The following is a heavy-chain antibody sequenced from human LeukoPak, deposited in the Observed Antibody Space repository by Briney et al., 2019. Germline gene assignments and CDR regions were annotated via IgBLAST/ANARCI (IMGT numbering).Heavy chain of an antibody. CDR3: ARETNYYDSSGYSDDWFDP. V-gene: IGHV4-59*01. CDR2: IYYSGST. Sequence: SETLSLTCTASGGSISSYYWSWIRQPPGKGLEWIGYIYYSGSTNYNPSLKSRVTISVDTSKNQFSLKLSSVTAADTAVYYCARETNYYDSSGYSDDWFDPWGQGTLVTVS. D-gene: IGHD3-22*01. CDR1: GGSISSYY. J-gene: IGHJ5*02.